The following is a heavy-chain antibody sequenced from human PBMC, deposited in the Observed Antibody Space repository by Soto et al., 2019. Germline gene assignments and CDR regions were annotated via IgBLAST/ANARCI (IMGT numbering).Heavy chain of an antibody. J-gene: IGHJ6*02. D-gene: IGHD4-17*01. Sequence: ASVKVSCKASGYTFTSYDINWVRQATGQGLEWMGWMNPNSGNTGYAQKFQGRVTMTRNTSISTAYMELSSLRSEDTAVYYCARDIGKRTTVVTPGSGITQATRRPPNYYYYGMDVWGQGTTVTVSS. CDR1: GYTFTSYD. CDR2: MNPNSGNT. V-gene: IGHV1-8*01. CDR3: ARDIGKRTTVVTPGSGITQATRRPPNYYYYGMDV.